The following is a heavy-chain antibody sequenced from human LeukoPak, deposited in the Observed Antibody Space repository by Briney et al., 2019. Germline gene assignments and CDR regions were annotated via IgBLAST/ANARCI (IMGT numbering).Heavy chain of an antibody. CDR1: GGSISSYY. CDR2: IYYSGST. J-gene: IGHJ4*02. CDR3: ARVAYSGYDYYFDY. V-gene: IGHV4-59*01. Sequence: SETLSLTCTVSGGSISSYYWSWIRQPPGKGLEWIGYIYYSGSTNYNPSLKSRVTISVDTSKNQFSLKLSSVTAADTAVYYCARVAYSGYDYYFDYWGQGTLVTVSS. D-gene: IGHD5-12*01.